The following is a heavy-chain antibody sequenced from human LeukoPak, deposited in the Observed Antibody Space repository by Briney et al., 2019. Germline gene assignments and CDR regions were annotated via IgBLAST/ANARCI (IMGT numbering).Heavy chain of an antibody. D-gene: IGHD6-6*01. CDR3: ARQISSSSDY. J-gene: IGHJ4*02. CDR1: GYNFASYW. CDR2: IYPGDSDT. Sequence: GESQKISCKGSGYNFASYWIGWVRQMPEKGLEWMGIIYPGDSDTRYSPSFQGQVTISADKSISTAYLQWSSLKASDTAMYYCARQISSSSDYWGQGTLVTVSS. V-gene: IGHV5-51*01.